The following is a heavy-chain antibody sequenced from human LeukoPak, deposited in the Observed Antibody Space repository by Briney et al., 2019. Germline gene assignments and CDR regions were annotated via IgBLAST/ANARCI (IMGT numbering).Heavy chain of an antibody. Sequence: ASVKVSCKASGYTFTDYYTHWVRQAPGQGFEWMGWINPNDGDTNYAQKFQGRVTMTRDTSISTAYMELSRLRSDDTAVYYCARVVAATPEGYYYYYGMDVWGQGTTVTVSS. V-gene: IGHV1-2*02. J-gene: IGHJ6*02. CDR3: ARVVAATPEGYYYYYGMDV. CDR2: INPNDGDT. CDR1: GYTFTDYY. D-gene: IGHD2-15*01.